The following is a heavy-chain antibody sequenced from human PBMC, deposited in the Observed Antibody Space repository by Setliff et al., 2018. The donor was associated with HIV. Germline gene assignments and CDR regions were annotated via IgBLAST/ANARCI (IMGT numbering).Heavy chain of an antibody. Sequence: LSLTCTVSGGSISSGSYFWSWIRQPAGKGLEWIGHIYYSGSTNYNPSLKSRVTISVDTSKNQFSLKLSSVTAADTAVYYCARGFGSSWGGNYYYYYMDVWGKGTTVTVSS. V-gene: IGHV4-61*10. CDR1: GGSISSGSYF. J-gene: IGHJ6*03. CDR3: ARGFGSSWGGNYYYYYMDV. CDR2: IYYSGST. D-gene: IGHD6-13*01.